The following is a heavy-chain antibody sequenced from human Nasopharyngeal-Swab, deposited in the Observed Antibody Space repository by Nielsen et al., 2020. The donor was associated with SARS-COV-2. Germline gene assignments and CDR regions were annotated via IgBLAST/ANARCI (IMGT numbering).Heavy chain of an antibody. CDR2: MNPDSANT. D-gene: IGHD3-10*01. J-gene: IGHJ6*03. CDR3: ARARGVRGVLSGRYYYYSMDV. CDR1: GYTFSNYD. Sequence: ASVKVSCKASGYTFSNYDITWVRQATGQGLEWMGRMNPDSANTGYAQNFQGRVTMTGNTSISTAYMELTGLRSEDTAVYYCARARGVRGVLSGRYYYYSMDVWGKGITVTVSS. V-gene: IGHV1-8*01.